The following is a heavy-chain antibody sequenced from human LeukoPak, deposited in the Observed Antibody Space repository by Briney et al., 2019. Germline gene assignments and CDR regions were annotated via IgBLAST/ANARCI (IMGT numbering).Heavy chain of an antibody. J-gene: IGHJ4*02. CDR2: IYWDDDK. Sequence: SGPTLVKPTQTLTLTCTFSGFSLSTSGVGVGWIRQPPGKALEWLALIYWDDDKRYSPSLKSRLTITKDTSKNQVVLTMTNMDPVDIATYYCAHTEPAPGYDFLGHFDYWGQGTLVTVSS. CDR3: AHTEPAPGYDFLGHFDY. D-gene: IGHD5-12*01. V-gene: IGHV2-5*02. CDR1: GFSLSTSGVG.